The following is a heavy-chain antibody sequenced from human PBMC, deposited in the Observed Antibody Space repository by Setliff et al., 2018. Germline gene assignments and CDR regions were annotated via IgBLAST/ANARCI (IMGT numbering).Heavy chain of an antibody. CDR3: TRAPTQGSSGYYYSPPRYFYYMDV. CDR1: GFTLSNYW. V-gene: IGHV3-74*01. Sequence: GGSLRLACAASGFTLSNYWMPWVRQAPGKGLVWVARTNSDESTTTYAYSVKGRFTISRDNAKNTVYLQMNSLKTEDTAVYSCTRAPTQGSSGYYYSPPRYFYYMDVWGTGTTVTVSS. D-gene: IGHD3-22*01. J-gene: IGHJ6*03. CDR2: TNSDESTT.